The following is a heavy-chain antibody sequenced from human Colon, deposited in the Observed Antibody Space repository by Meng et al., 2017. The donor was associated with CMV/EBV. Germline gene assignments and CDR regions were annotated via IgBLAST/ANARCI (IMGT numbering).Heavy chain of an antibody. D-gene: IGHD3-3*01. Sequence: ASVKVSCKASGYSFTTYVITWVRQAPGKGLEWMGWIDSYHGNASYSQKFQGRRALTTDTSTLTAYLALRSLGSDDSALYYCARASTTGRVFGVVPPDKSYFDYWGQGALVTVSS. V-gene: IGHV1-18*01. J-gene: IGHJ4*02. CDR3: ARASTTGRVFGVVPPDKSYFDY. CDR2: IDSYHGNA. CDR1: GYSFTTYV.